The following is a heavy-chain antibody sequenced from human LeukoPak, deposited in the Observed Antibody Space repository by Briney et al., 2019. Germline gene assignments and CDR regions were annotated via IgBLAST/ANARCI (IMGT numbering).Heavy chain of an antibody. V-gene: IGHV4-61*01. D-gene: IGHD4-17*01. CDR3: ARERDYGDYGLDY. Sequence: PSETLSLTCTVSGGSVSSGSYYWSWIRQPPVKGLEWIGYIYYSGSTNYNPSLKSRVTISVDTSKNQFSLKLSSVTAADTAVYYCARERDYGDYGLDYWGQGTLVTVSS. J-gene: IGHJ4*02. CDR1: GGSVSSGSYY. CDR2: IYYSGST.